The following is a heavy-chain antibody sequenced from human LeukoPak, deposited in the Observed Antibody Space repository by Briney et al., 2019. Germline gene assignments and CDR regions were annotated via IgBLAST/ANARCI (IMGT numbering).Heavy chain of an antibody. D-gene: IGHD3-22*01. Sequence: PSETLSLTCDGSNRWSWVRQPPGKGLEWIGEIYHSGSSNYNPSLKSRVTISVDKSKNQFSLNLNSVTAADTAVYYCARSLTMIVVVDLVPGALDVWAKGQWSPSL. CDR3: ARSLTMIVVVDLVPGALDV. CDR2: IYHSGSS. CDR1: SNR. J-gene: IGHJ3*01. V-gene: IGHV4-4*02.